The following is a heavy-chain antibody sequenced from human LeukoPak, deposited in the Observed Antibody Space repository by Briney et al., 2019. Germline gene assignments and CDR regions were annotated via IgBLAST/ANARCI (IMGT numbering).Heavy chain of an antibody. CDR3: ARSDWLLSDWFDP. D-gene: IGHD3-9*01. CDR1: GGTFSKNS. Sequence: ASVKVSCKVSGGTFSKNSISWVRQAPGQGLEWMGRTIPIVGVEHYAQKFQGRVTITADMSTSTAYMDLSSLRSEDTAVYYCARSDWLLSDWFDPWGQGTLVTVSS. V-gene: IGHV1-69*02. CDR2: TIPIVGVE. J-gene: IGHJ5*02.